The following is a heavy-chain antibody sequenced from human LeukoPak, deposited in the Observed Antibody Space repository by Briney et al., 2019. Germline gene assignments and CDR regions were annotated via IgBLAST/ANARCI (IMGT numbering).Heavy chain of an antibody. J-gene: IGHJ4*02. CDR1: GFTFSSYA. Sequence: GGSLRLSCAASGFTFSSYAMHWVRQAPGKGPEWVAVISYDGSNKYYADSVKGRFTISRDNSKNTLYLQMNSLRAEDTAVYYCAISPRYFDWLKVDYWGQGTLVTVSS. D-gene: IGHD3-9*01. CDR2: ISYDGSNK. CDR3: AISPRYFDWLKVDY. V-gene: IGHV3-30-3*01.